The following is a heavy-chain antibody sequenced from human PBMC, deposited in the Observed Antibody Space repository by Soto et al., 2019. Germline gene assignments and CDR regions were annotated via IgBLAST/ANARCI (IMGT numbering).Heavy chain of an antibody. J-gene: IGHJ4*02. Sequence: PGGSLRLSCAASGFTVSSDHMSWVRQVPGKGLEWVSVIYFGGDTFYADSVKGRFTISRDNSKNTLYLQMDGLRAEDTAIYYCVRENSGWSRAQGYWGQGTLVTVSS. D-gene: IGHD6-19*01. CDR3: VRENSGWSRAQGY. CDR1: GFTVSSDH. V-gene: IGHV3-66*01. CDR2: IYFGGDT.